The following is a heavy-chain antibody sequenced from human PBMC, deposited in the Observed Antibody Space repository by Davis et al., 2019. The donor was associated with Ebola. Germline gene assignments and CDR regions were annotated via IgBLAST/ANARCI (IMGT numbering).Heavy chain of an antibody. D-gene: IGHD1-7*01. CDR2: INHSGST. J-gene: IGHJ6*02. CDR3: TGTTPGMDV. Sequence: PSETLSLTFAVYGGSSSGYYWSWIRQPPGKGLEWIGEINHSGSTNYNPSLKSRVTISVDTSKNQFSLKLSSVTAADTAVYYCTGTTPGMDVWGQGTTVTVSS. CDR1: GGSSSGYY. V-gene: IGHV4-34*01.